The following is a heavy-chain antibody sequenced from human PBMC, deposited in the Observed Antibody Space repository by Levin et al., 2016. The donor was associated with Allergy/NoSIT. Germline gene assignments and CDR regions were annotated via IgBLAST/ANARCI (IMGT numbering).Heavy chain of an antibody. CDR2: ISYDGSNK. J-gene: IGHJ6*03. CDR3: ARAETRGAFWSGYLAHYYYYMDV. D-gene: IGHD3-3*01. V-gene: IGHV3-30*04. Sequence: WIRQPPGKGLEWVAVISYDGSNKYYADSVKGRFTISRDNSKNTLYLQMNSLRAEDTAVYYCARAETRGAFWSGYLAHYYYYMDVWGKGTTVTVSS.